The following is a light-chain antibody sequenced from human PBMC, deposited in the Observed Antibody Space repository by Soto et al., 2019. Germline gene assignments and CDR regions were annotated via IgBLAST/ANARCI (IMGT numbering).Light chain of an antibody. CDR2: DAS. V-gene: IGKV3-11*01. Sequence: EIVLTQSPGTLSLSPGERDTLSCRASQSVSSYLAWYQQRPGQAPRLLIYDASIRATGIPARFSGSGSGTDFTLTISSLEPEDFAVYYCQVRSNWPPLFTFGPGTKVDIK. CDR3: QVRSNWPPLFT. J-gene: IGKJ3*01. CDR1: QSVSSY.